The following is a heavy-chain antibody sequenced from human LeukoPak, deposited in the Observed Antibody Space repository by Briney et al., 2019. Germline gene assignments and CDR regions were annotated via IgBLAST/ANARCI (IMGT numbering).Heavy chain of an antibody. J-gene: IGHJ3*02. D-gene: IGHD6-6*01. V-gene: IGHV3-23*01. Sequence: GGSLRLSCVASGLTFSNYAMSWVRQAPGKGPEWVSTISGSGITYYADSVKGRFTISRDNSKNIVYLFMNSLGAEDTAIYYCAKCGAARRWANDAFDIWGQGTVVTASS. CDR1: GLTFSNYA. CDR3: AKCGAARRWANDAFDI. CDR2: ISGSGIT.